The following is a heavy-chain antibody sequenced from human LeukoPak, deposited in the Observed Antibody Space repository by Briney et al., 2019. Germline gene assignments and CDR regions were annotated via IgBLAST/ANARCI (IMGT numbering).Heavy chain of an antibody. CDR1: GFAFSSYA. CDR2: ISRRDDYT. J-gene: IGHJ4*02. CDR3: ANDYRSGSFHDF. Sequence: GGSLRLSCAAYGFAFSSYAMSWVRQPPGKGLEGVSVISRRDDYTSYADSVKGRFTISRYNYKNKMDLQSNTLRAQCRDLCCFANDYRSGSFHDFWGQGTLVTVSS. D-gene: IGHD3-10*01. V-gene: IGHV3-23*01.